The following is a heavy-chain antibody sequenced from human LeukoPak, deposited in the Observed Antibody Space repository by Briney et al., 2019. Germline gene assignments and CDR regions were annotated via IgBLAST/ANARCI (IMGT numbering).Heavy chain of an antibody. CDR2: IYYGGSA. Sequence: SETLSLSCTVSGGSVGSYYWSWIRQSPGKGLEWIGYIYYGGSANYNPSLKSRATISIDRSKNQFSLKLSSLTAADTAVYYWARHGSSYSFDYWGQGTLVTVSS. CDR3: ARHGSSYSFDY. V-gene: IGHV4-59*08. D-gene: IGHD6-13*01. CDR1: GGSVGSYY. J-gene: IGHJ4*02.